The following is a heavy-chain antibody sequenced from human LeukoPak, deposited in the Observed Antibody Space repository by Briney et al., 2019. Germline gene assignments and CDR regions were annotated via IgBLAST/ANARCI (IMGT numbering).Heavy chain of an antibody. CDR1: GFTFSSYW. CDR2: IKQDGSEK. Sequence: GGSLRLSCAASGFTFSSYWMSWVCQAPGKGLEWVANIKQDGSEKYYVDSVKGRFTISRDNAKNSLYLQMNSLRAEDTAVYYCARPWGEEGDPNYDFWSGYPKTSDYWGQGTLVTVSS. CDR3: ARPWGEEGDPNYDFWSGYPKTSDY. V-gene: IGHV3-7*01. D-gene: IGHD3-3*01. J-gene: IGHJ4*02.